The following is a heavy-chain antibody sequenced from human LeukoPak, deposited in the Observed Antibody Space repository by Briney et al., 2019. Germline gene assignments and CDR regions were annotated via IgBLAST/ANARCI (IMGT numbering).Heavy chain of an antibody. CDR1: GYTFPSYF. V-gene: IGHV1-46*01. J-gene: IGHJ6*02. CDR2: INPTGGST. D-gene: IGHD1-26*01. Sequence: ASVKVSCKASGYTFPSYFMHWVRQAPGQGLEWMGIINPTGGSTTYAQKFQGRVTMTRDTSTSTVYMELSSLRSEDTAVYYCARDGRFIVADYYYGMDVWGQGTTVTVSS. CDR3: ARDGRFIVADYYYGMDV.